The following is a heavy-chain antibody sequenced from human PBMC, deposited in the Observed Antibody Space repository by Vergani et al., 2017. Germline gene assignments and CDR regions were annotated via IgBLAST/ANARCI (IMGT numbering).Heavy chain of an antibody. J-gene: IGHJ6*02. V-gene: IGHV3-53*01. Sequence: EVQLVESGGGLIQPGGSLRLSCAASGFTVSSNYMSWVRQAPGKGLEWVSVIYSGGSTYYADSVKGRFTISRDNSKNTLYLQMNSLRAEDTAVYYCAKGAIFGVAGPSSPYYYYGMDVWGQGTTVTVSS. D-gene: IGHD3-3*01. CDR1: GFTVSSNY. CDR3: AKGAIFGVAGPSSPYYYYGMDV. CDR2: IYSGGST.